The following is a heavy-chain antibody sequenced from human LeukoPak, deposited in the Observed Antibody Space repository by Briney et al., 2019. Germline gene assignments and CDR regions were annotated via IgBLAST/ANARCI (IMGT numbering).Heavy chain of an antibody. V-gene: IGHV4-59*08. CDR2: IHFSGSS. CDR1: GGSISNYF. Sequence: SETLSLTCTVSGGSISNYFWSWIRQPPGKGLEWIGYIHFSGSSNQNPSLKSRVTMSVDTSKNQFSLKLSSVTAADTAVYYCARHVRSGSNLLDYWGQGTLVTVSS. CDR3: ARHVRSGSNLLDY. J-gene: IGHJ4*02. D-gene: IGHD5-24*01.